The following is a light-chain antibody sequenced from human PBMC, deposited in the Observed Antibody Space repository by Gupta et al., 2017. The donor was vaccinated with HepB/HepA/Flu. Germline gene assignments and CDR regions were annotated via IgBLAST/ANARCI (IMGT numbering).Light chain of an antibody. V-gene: IGKV3-15*01. CDR1: HGISNN. J-gene: IGKJ1*01. CDR2: DAS. Sequence: VMTQSPATLSVSPGERATLSCRASHGISNNLAWYQHSPGQAPRLLIFDASTRAPGIPARFSGSGSGTEFTLTISSLQSEDFAVYYCQQYNTWPRTFGQGAKVEMK. CDR3: QQYNTWPRT.